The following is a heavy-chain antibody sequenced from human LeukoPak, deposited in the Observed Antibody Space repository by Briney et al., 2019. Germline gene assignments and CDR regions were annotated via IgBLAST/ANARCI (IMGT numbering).Heavy chain of an antibody. V-gene: IGHV3-30*18. Sequence: PGGSLRLSCAASGFTFSSFGMHWVRQAPGKGLEWVAVISYDGSNKYVADSVKGRFTISRDNSKNTLYLQMNSLRAEDTGVYYCAKDAYSNGWYGGYVDYWGQGTLVTVSS. CDR1: GFTFSSFG. D-gene: IGHD6-19*01. CDR3: AKDAYSNGWYGGYVDY. CDR2: ISYDGSNK. J-gene: IGHJ4*02.